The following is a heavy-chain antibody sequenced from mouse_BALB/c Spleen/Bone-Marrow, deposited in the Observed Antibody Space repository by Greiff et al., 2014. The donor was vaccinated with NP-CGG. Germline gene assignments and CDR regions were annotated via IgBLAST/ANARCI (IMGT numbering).Heavy chain of an antibody. CDR1: GYTFTDYV. J-gene: IGHJ1*01. D-gene: IGHD2-3*01. Sequence: VKLQESGPELVKPGASVKMSCKASGYTFTDYVISWVKQRTGQGLEWIGEIYPGSGSTYYNEKFKGKVTLTADKSSNTAYMQLSSLTSEDSAVYFCARERSDGYWYFDVWGAGTTVTVSS. CDR2: IYPGSGST. V-gene: IGHV1-77*01. CDR3: ARERSDGYWYFDV.